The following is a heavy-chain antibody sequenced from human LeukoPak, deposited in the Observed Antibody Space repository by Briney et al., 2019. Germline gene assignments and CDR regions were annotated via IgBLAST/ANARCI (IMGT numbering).Heavy chain of an antibody. J-gene: IGHJ6*03. CDR3: AREGRGYSSSWYGGRAYYYYYYMDV. V-gene: IGHV3-7*01. CDR1: GFTFSSYW. D-gene: IGHD6-13*01. CDR2: IKQDGSEK. Sequence: PGGSLRLSCAASGFTFSSYWMSWVRQAPGKGLEGVANIKQDGSEKYYVDSVKGRFTISRDNAKNSLYLQMNSLRAEDTAVYYCAREGRGYSSSWYGGRAYYYYYYMDVWGKGTTVTVSS.